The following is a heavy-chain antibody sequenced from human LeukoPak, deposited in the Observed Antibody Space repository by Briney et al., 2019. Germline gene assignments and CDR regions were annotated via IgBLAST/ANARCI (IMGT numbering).Heavy chain of an antibody. Sequence: GSLRLSCAASGFSFRDYELTWVRQVPGKGLEWVSYISSSGSTIYYADSVKGRFTISRDNAKNSLYLQMNSLRAEDTAVYYCAELGITMIGGVWGKGTTVTISS. J-gene: IGHJ6*04. CDR2: ISSSGSTI. D-gene: IGHD3-10*02. CDR3: AELGITMIGGV. CDR1: GFSFRDYE. V-gene: IGHV3-48*03.